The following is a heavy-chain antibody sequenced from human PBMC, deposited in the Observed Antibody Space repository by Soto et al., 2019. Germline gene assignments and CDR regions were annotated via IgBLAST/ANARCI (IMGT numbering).Heavy chain of an antibody. D-gene: IGHD1-26*01. Sequence: QVQLQESGPGLLKPSDTLSLTGAVSGYSISSSNWWGWIRQPPGKGLEWIGSIYYSGTTYYNPALKSRVTMSVDTSKNQFSLKLTSVTAVDTAVYYCARREIQGPIDYWGQGTLVTVSS. CDR3: ARREIQGPIDY. CDR2: IYYSGTT. J-gene: IGHJ4*02. V-gene: IGHV4-28*01. CDR1: GYSISSSNW.